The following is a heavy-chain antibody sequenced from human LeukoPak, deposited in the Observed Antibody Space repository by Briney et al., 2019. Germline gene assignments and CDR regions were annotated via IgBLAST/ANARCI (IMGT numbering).Heavy chain of an antibody. D-gene: IGHD6-19*01. CDR3: AKASSGWCHIYMDV. CDR2: ISGSGGST. CDR1: GFTFSSYA. Sequence: GGSLRLSCGASGFTFSSYAMSWVRQAPGKGLEWGSAISGSGGSTYYADSVKGRFTISRDNSKNTLYLQMNSLRAEDTAVYYCAKASSGWCHIYMDVWGKGATVTVSS. J-gene: IGHJ6*03. V-gene: IGHV3-23*01.